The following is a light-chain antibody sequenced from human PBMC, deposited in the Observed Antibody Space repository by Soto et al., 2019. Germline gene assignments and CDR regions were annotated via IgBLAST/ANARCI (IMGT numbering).Light chain of an antibody. CDR2: GAS. J-gene: IGKJ1*01. V-gene: IGKV3-20*01. CDR1: QSVSSY. CDR3: HQYGSSPPT. Sequence: EIVLTQSPGTLSLSPGERATLSCRASQSVSSYLAWYQQKPGQAPRLLIYGASSRATGIPDRFSDSGSGTDFTLTISRLEPEDFAVDYCHQYGSSPPTFGQGTKVEIK.